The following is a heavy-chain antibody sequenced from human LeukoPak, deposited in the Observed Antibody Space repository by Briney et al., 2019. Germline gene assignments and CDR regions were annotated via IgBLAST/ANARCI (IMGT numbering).Heavy chain of an antibody. J-gene: IGHJ4*02. CDR3: ARTAKSTVTTHFDY. D-gene: IGHD4-17*01. CDR2: IYSGGST. V-gene: IGHV3-66*01. Sequence: PSETLSLTCAVSGGSISSYYWSWVRQAPGKGLEWVSVIYSGGSTYYADSVKGRFTISRDNSKNTLYLQMNSLRAEDTAVYYCARTAKSTVTTHFDYWGQGTLVTVSS. CDR1: GGSISSYY.